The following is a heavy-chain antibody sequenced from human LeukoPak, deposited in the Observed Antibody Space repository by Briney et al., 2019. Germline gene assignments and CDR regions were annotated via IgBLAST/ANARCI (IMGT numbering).Heavy chain of an antibody. D-gene: IGHD3-22*01. CDR2: IKQDGSEK. CDR1: GFTFSTYN. V-gene: IGHV3-7*03. Sequence: GGSLRLSCAASGFTFSTYNMNWIRQAPGKGLEWVANIKQDGSEKYYVDSVKGRFTISRDNAKNSLYLQMNSLRAEDTAVYYCAKGLRGGGAVISYYYDSSGYYDYWGQGTLVTVSS. J-gene: IGHJ4*02. CDR3: AKGLRGGGAVISYYYDSSGYYDY.